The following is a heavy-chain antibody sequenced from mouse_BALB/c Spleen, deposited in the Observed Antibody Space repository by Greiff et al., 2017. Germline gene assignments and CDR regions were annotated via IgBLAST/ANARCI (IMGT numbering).Heavy chain of an antibody. CDR1: GFTFSSFG. CDR3: GGPPMDY. CDR2: ISSGSSTI. Sequence: EVQLVESGGGLVQPGGSRKLSCAASGFTFSSFGMHWVRQAPEKGLEWVAYISSGSSTIYYADTVKGRFTISRDNPKNTLFLQMTSLRSEDTAMYYCGGPPMDYWGQGTSVTVSS. J-gene: IGHJ4*01. V-gene: IGHV5-17*02.